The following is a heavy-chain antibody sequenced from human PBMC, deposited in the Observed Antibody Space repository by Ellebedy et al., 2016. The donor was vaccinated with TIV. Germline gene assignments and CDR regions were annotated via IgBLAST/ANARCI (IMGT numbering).Heavy chain of an antibody. J-gene: IGHJ4*02. D-gene: IGHD5-18*01. CDR3: ASGFSYGLLDY. Sequence: SETLSLTCTVSGASITSSGYYWSWIRQPPGKGLEWIGNIYYSGSTNYNPSLKSRVTISVDTSKNQFSLKLSSVTAADTAVFYCASGFSYGLLDYWGQGTLVAVSS. CDR2: IYYSGST. CDR1: GASITSSGYY. V-gene: IGHV4-61*08.